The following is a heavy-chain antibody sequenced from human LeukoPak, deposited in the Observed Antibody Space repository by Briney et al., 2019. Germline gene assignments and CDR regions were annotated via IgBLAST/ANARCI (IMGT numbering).Heavy chain of an antibody. CDR1: GITFTSSA. Sequence: GGSLRLSCAASGITFTSSAMHWVRQAPGKGRVWVSRINTDGSSTSYADSVKGRFTISRDNSKNTLYLQMNSLRAEDTAVYYCATPPNGGDLNYYFDSWGQGTLVTVSS. V-gene: IGHV3-74*01. J-gene: IGHJ4*02. D-gene: IGHD2-21*01. CDR2: INTDGSST. CDR3: ATPPNGGDLNYYFDS.